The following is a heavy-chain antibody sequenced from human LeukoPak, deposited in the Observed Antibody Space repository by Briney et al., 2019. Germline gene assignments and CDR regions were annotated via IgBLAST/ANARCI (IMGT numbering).Heavy chain of an antibody. D-gene: IGHD5-24*01. CDR3: VGGRWLQLPLY. CDR1: GGSISSYY. Sequence: PSETLSLTCTVSGGSISSYYWSWIRQTPGKGLEWIGYIHTSGSTNYNPSLKSRVTISVDTSKNQFSLKLSSMTAADTAVYYCVGGRWLQLPLYWGQGTLVTVSS. CDR2: IHTSGST. V-gene: IGHV4-4*09. J-gene: IGHJ4*02.